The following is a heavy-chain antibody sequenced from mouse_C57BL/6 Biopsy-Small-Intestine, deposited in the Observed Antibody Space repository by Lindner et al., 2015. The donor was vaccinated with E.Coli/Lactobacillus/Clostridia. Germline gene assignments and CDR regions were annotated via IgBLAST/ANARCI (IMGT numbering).Heavy chain of an antibody. V-gene: IGHV1-63*01. J-gene: IGHJ4*01. CDR2: IYPGGGYT. CDR1: GYTFTNYW. D-gene: IGHD1-1*01. Sequence: VQLQESGAELVRPGTSVKMSCKASGYTFTNYWIGWAKQRPGHGLEWIGDIYPGGGYTNYNEKFKGKATLTADKSSSTAYMQFSSLTSEDSAIYYCARRDYYTTNYAMDYWGQGTSVTVSS. CDR3: ARRDYYTTNYAMDY.